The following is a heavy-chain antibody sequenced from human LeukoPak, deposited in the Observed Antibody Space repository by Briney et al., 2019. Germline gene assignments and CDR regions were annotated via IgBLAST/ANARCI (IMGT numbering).Heavy chain of an antibody. Sequence: GRSLRLSCTASGLTFRNYAMQWVRQAPGKGLEWVTVISSDGSNRFYTDSEKGRFTISRDNSMNTLYLQMNSLNPEDTAVYYCASAAATMTNLRLVDYWGQGTLVTVSS. D-gene: IGHD4-17*01. J-gene: IGHJ4*02. CDR1: GLTFRNYA. V-gene: IGHV3-30-3*01. CDR3: ASAAATMTNLRLVDY. CDR2: ISSDGSNR.